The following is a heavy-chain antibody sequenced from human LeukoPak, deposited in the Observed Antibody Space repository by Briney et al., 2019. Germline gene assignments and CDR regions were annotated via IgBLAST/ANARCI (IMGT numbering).Heavy chain of an antibody. V-gene: IGHV3-15*01. CDR3: TTENYYGSGSYPNY. J-gene: IGHJ4*02. CDR2: IKSKTDGGTT. D-gene: IGHD3-10*01. Sequence: GGSLRLSCAASGFTFSNAWMSWVRQAPGKGLEWVGRIKSKTDGGTTDYAAPVKGRFTISRDDSKNTLYLQMNSLKTEDTAVYYCTTENYYGSGSYPNYWGQGTLVTVSS. CDR1: GFTFSNAW.